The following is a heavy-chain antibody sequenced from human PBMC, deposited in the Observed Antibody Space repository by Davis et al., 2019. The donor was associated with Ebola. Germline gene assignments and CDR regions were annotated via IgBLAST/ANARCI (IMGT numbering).Heavy chain of an antibody. CDR1: GGTFSSYA. Sequence: SVKVSCKASGGTFSSYAISWVRQAPGQGLEWMGGIIPIFGTANYAQKFQGRVTITADDSTSTAYMELSSLRSEDTAVYYCARGGYNSLPFDYWGPGTLVTVSS. V-gene: IGHV1-69*13. CDR2: IIPIFGTA. CDR3: ARGGYNSLPFDY. J-gene: IGHJ4*02. D-gene: IGHD5-24*01.